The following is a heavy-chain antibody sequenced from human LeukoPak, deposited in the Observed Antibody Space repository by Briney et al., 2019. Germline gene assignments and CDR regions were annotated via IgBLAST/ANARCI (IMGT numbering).Heavy chain of an antibody. CDR1: GFTFSSYA. J-gene: IGHJ6*02. V-gene: IGHV3-23*01. D-gene: IGHD6-13*01. Sequence: GGSLRLSCAASGFTFSSYAKSWVRQAPGKGLEWVSAISGSGGSTYYADSVKGRFTISRDNSKNTLYLQMNSLRAEDTAVYYCAKAPRAAAGTYNGMDVWGQGTTVTVSS. CDR2: ISGSGGST. CDR3: AKAPRAAAGTYNGMDV.